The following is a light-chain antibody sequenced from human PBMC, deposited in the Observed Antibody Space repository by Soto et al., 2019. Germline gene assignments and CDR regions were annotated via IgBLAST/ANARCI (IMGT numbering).Light chain of an antibody. CDR1: SSDVGGYNY. CDR3: SSYTSSSTLGYV. Sequence: QSVLTQPSSVSGSAGQSITISCTGTSSDVGGYNYVSWYQQHPGKAPKLMIYDVSNRPSGVSNRFSGSKSGNTASLTISGLQAEDEADYYCSSYTSSSTLGYVFGTGTKVTVL. V-gene: IGLV2-14*01. CDR2: DVS. J-gene: IGLJ1*01.